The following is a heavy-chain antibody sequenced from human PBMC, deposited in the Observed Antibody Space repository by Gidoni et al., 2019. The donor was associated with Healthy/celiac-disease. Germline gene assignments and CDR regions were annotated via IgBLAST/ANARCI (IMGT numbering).Heavy chain of an antibody. Sequence: EVQLLESGGGLVQPGGSLRLSCAASGFTFSSYAMSWVRQAPGKGLEWVSAISGSGGSTYYADSVKGRFTISRDNSKNTLYLQMNSLRAEDTAVYYCAKDLGGEIAARLLSAFDIWGQGTMVTVSS. J-gene: IGHJ3*02. CDR1: GFTFSSYA. D-gene: IGHD6-6*01. CDR3: AKDLGGEIAARLLSAFDI. CDR2: ISGSGGST. V-gene: IGHV3-23*01.